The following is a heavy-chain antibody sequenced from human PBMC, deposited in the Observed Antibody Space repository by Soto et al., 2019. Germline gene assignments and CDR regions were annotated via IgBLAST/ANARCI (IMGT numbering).Heavy chain of an antibody. D-gene: IGHD4-17*01. Sequence: SGLTLVNPTQTLTLTCTFSGFSLSTSGVGMGWIRQPPGKALEWLALIYWDDDKRYSPSLKSRLTITKDTSKNQVVLTMTNMDPVDTATYYCAHGEGSYGDYVKRADFDYWGQGTLVTVSS. CDR1: GFSLSTSGVG. V-gene: IGHV2-5*02. J-gene: IGHJ4*02. CDR2: IYWDDDK. CDR3: AHGEGSYGDYVKRADFDY.